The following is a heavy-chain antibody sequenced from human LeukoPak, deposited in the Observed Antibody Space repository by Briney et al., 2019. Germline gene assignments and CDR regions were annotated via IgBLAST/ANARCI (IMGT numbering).Heavy chain of an antibody. D-gene: IGHD6-19*01. V-gene: IGHV3-9*01. Sequence: PGGSLILSCAASGFTFDDYAMHWVRQAPGKGLEWVSGISWNSGSIGYADSVKGRFTISRDNAKNSLYLQMNSLRAEDTALYYCAIFSGWFDYWGQGTLVTVSS. CDR3: AIFSGWFDY. CDR1: GFTFDDYA. CDR2: ISWNSGSI. J-gene: IGHJ4*02.